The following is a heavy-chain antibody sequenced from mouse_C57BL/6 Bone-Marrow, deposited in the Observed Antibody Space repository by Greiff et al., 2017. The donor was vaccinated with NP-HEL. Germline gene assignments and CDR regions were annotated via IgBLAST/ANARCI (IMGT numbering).Heavy chain of an antibody. J-gene: IGHJ2*01. CDR1: GYTFTSYG. V-gene: IGHV1-81*01. Sequence: QVHVKQSGAELARPGASVKLSCKASGYTFTSYGISWVKQRTGQGLEWIGEIYPRSGNTYYNEKFKGKATLTADKSSSTAYMELRSLTSEDSAVYFCARLPVKDYFDYGGQGTTLTVSS. CDR3: ARLPVKDYFDY. CDR2: IYPRSGNT. D-gene: IGHD2-5*01.